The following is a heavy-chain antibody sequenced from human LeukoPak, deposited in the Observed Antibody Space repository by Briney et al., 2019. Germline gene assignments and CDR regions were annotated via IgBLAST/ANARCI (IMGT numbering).Heavy chain of an antibody. D-gene: IGHD5-12*01. V-gene: IGHV3-7*01. J-gene: IGHJ4*02. CDR1: GFTFSSYW. CDR2: IKQDGSEK. Sequence: GGSLRLSCAASGFTFSSYWMSWVRQAPGKGLEWVANIKQDGSEKYYVDSVKGRFTISRDNAKNSLYLQMNSLRAEDTAVYYCARDRKNSKWLPPGYWGQGTLVTVSS. CDR3: ARDRKNSKWLPPGY.